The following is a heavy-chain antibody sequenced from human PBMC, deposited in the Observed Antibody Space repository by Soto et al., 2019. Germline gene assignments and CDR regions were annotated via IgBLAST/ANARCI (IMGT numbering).Heavy chain of an antibody. J-gene: IGHJ6*02. CDR3: AKDRISSWYYHYGMDV. CDR2: ISGSGGSA. V-gene: IGHV3-23*01. Sequence: PGGSLRLSCAASGFTFTSFTMSWVRQAPGKGLEWVSAISGSGGSAYYADSVKGRFTISRDNSKNTLYLQMNGLRADDTALYYCAKDRISSWYYHYGMDVWGQGTTVTVSS. CDR1: GFTFTSFT.